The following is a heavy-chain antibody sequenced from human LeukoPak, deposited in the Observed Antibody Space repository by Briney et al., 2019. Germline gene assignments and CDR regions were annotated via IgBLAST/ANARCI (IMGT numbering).Heavy chain of an antibody. D-gene: IGHD6-19*01. V-gene: IGHV5-51*01. CDR2: IYPGDSDT. J-gene: IGHJ6*02. CDR3: ARQGQWLPRDYYYYGMDV. Sequence: GASLQISCKGSGYSFTSYWIGWVRQMPGKGLEWMGIIYPGDSDTRYSPSFQGQVTISADKSISTAYLQWSSLKASDTAMYYCARQGQWLPRDYYYYGMDVWGQGTTVTVSS. CDR1: GYSFTSYW.